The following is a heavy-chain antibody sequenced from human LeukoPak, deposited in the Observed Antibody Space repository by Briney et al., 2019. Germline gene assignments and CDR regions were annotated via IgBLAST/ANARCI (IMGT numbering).Heavy chain of an antibody. CDR1: GFTFSSYA. CDR3: VKPGGLSWV. Sequence: PGGSLRLSCAASGFTFSSYAMSWVRQVPGKGLEWVSAISGTGDSTYYADSVKGRFTISRDNSKNTLYLQMNRLRADDTAVYHCVKPGGLSWVWGQGALVTVSS. CDR2: ISGTGDST. V-gene: IGHV3-23*01. D-gene: IGHD1-26*01. J-gene: IGHJ4*02.